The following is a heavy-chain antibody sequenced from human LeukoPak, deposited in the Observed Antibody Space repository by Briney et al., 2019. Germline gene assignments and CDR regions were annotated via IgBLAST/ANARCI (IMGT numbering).Heavy chain of an antibody. J-gene: IGHJ4*02. D-gene: IGHD1-26*01. CDR2: IYYIRNT. CDR1: GGSVGSAGYY. CDR3: ARTQSQSGSYRYYFGY. V-gene: IGHV4-61*08. Sequence: PSETLSLTCTVSGGSVGSAGYYWSWIRQPPGGGLEWIGYIYYIRNTNYNPSLKSRVTMSLDPSKNQFSLKLNSVTAAGTAVYYCARTQSQSGSYRYYFGYWGQGTLVTVSS.